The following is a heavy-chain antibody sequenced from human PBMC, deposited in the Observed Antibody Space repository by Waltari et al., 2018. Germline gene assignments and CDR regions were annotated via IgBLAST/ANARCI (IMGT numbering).Heavy chain of an antibody. Sequence: EVQLVESGGGLVKPGGSLRLSCAASGFTFSSYSMNWVRQAPGKGLEWVSSISSSSSYIDYADSVKGRFTISRDNAKNSLYLQMNSLRAEDTAVYYCARSRRITGTTSSWFDPWGQGTLVTVSS. V-gene: IGHV3-21*01. CDR3: ARSRRITGTTSSWFDP. D-gene: IGHD1-7*01. CDR1: GFTFSSYS. CDR2: ISSSSSYI. J-gene: IGHJ5*02.